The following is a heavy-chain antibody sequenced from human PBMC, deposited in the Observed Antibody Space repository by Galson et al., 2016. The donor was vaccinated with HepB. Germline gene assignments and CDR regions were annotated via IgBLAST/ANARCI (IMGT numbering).Heavy chain of an antibody. CDR3: TYGHYGT. J-gene: IGHJ5*02. CDR1: GFTFSSYS. Sequence: SLRLSCAASGFTFSSYSMNWVRQAPGKGLEWLSYISSSSRTIYYAASVKGRFTISRDNAKNSLYLQMYSLTAEDTAVYYCTYGHYGTWGQGTLVTVSS. V-gene: IGHV3-48*04. CDR2: ISSSSRTI. D-gene: IGHD3-10*01.